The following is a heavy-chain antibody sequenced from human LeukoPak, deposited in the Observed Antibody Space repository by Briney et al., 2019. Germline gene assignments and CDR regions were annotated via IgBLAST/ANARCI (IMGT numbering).Heavy chain of an antibody. V-gene: IGHV4-34*01. D-gene: IGHD3-10*01. CDR1: GGSFSGYY. Sequence: SETLSLTCAVYGGSFSGYYWSWIRQPPGKGLEWIGEINHSGSTNYNPSLKSRVTISVDTSKNQFSPKLSSVTAADTAVYYCARGRSVAPLDYWGQGTLVTVSS. J-gene: IGHJ4*02. CDR2: INHSGST. CDR3: ARGRSVAPLDY.